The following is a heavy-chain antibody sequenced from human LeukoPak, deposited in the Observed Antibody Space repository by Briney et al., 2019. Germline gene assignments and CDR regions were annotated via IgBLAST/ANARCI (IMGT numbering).Heavy chain of an antibody. CDR1: GYTFTDYY. V-gene: IGHV1-2*02. Sequence: WASVKVSCKASGYTFTDYYIHWVRQAPGQGLEWMGWINPNTGGTNFAQKFQGRVTMTTDTSTSTAYMDLTRLRSDDTAIYYCARLPVLRFLEWGNWSFDLWGRGTLVTVSS. CDR2: INPNTGGT. D-gene: IGHD3-3*01. CDR3: ARLPVLRFLEWGNWSFDL. J-gene: IGHJ2*01.